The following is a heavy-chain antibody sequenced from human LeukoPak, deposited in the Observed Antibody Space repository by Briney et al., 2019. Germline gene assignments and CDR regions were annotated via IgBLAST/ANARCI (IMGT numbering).Heavy chain of an antibody. CDR3: ARRLLLWFGELLGTYYYGMDV. CDR2: IYYSGST. J-gene: IGHJ6*02. CDR1: GGSISSSSYY. V-gene: IGHV4-39*01. D-gene: IGHD3-10*01. Sequence: PSETLSLTCTVPGGSISSSSYYWGWIRQPPGKGLEWIGSIYYSGSTYYNPSLKSRVTISVDTSKNQFSLKLSSVTAADTAVYYCARRLLLWFGELLGTYYYGMDVWGQGTTVTVSS.